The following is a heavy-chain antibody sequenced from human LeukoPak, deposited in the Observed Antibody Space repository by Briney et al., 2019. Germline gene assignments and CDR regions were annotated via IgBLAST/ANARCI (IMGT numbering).Heavy chain of an antibody. Sequence: GGSLRLSCAASGFTFSSYEMNWVRQAPGKGLEWASYISSSGSTIYYADSVKGRFTISRDNAKNSLYLQMNSLRAEDTAVYYCARDRSAGREGGGMDVWGKGTTVTVSS. CDR1: GFTFSSYE. CDR3: ARDRSAGREGGGMDV. V-gene: IGHV3-48*03. CDR2: ISSSGSTI. D-gene: IGHD2-15*01. J-gene: IGHJ6*04.